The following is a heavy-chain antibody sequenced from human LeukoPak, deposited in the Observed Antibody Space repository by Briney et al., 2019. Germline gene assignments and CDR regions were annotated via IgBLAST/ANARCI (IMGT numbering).Heavy chain of an antibody. J-gene: IGHJ4*02. V-gene: IGHV3-23*01. CDR3: AKSAYGSGSYFSDRDLRD. CDR1: GFTFSSYA. D-gene: IGHD3-10*01. CDR2: ISGSGGST. Sequence: QPGGSLRLSCAASGFTFSSYAMSWVRQAPGKGLEWVSAISGSGGSTYYADSVKGRFTISRDNSKNTLYLQMNSLRAEDTAVYYCAKSAYGSGSYFSDRDLRDWGQGTLVTVSS.